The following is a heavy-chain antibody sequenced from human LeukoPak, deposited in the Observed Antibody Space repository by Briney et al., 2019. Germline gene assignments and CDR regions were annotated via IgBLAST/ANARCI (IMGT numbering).Heavy chain of an antibody. V-gene: IGHV3-30-3*01. CDR1: GFTFSSYA. CDR2: ISYDGSNK. CDR3: ASLEQQLANWFDP. J-gene: IGHJ5*02. D-gene: IGHD6-13*01. Sequence: GSLRLSCAASGFTFSSYAMHWVRQAPGKGLEWVAVISYDGSNKYYADSVKGRVTISRDNSKNTLYLQMNSLRAEDTAVYYCASLEQQLANWFDPWGQGTLVTVSS.